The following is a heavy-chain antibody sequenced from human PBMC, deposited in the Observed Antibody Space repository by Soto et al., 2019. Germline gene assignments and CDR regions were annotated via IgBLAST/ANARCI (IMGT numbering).Heavy chain of an antibody. CDR1: GFTFSTYS. Sequence: GGSLRLSCKASGFTFSTYSMNWVRQAPGKGLEWISYISMDSETIQYADSVKGRFTISRDDATNSLFLQMNSLRDEDTAIYYCARLYYDYVWGQGTAVTVSS. V-gene: IGHV3-48*02. CDR3: ARLYYDYV. CDR2: ISMDSETI. D-gene: IGHD3-3*01. J-gene: IGHJ6*02.